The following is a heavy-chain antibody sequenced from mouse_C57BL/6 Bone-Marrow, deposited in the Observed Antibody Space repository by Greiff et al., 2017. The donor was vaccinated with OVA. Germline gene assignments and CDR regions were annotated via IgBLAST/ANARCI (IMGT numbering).Heavy chain of an antibody. Sequence: EVQGVESGGDLVKPGGSLKLSCAASGFTFSSYGMSWVSQTPDKRLEWVATISSGGSYTYYPDSVKGRFTISRDNAKNTLYLQMSSLKSEDTAMYYCARDYYGRTRGAMDYWGQGTSVTVSS. D-gene: IGHD1-2*01. CDR3: ARDYYGRTRGAMDY. CDR1: GFTFSSYG. CDR2: ISSGGSYT. V-gene: IGHV5-6*01. J-gene: IGHJ4*01.